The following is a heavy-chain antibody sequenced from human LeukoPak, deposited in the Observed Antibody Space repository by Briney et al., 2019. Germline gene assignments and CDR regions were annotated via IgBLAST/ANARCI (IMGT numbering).Heavy chain of an antibody. CDR3: AKSGSSPWRSGDY. CDR1: GFSFSSYA. Sequence: PGGSLRLSCAASGFSFSSYAMSWVRQAPGKRLEWVPAISGSGGSTYYADSVKGRFTISRDNSKNTLYLQMNSLRAEDTAVYYCAKSGSSPWRSGDYWGQGTLVTVSS. J-gene: IGHJ4*02. CDR2: ISGSGGST. V-gene: IGHV3-23*01. D-gene: IGHD6-6*01.